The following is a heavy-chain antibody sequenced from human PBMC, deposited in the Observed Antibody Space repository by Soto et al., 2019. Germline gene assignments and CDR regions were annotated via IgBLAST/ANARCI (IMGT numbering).Heavy chain of an antibody. CDR3: AKEDTSSGSLDY. V-gene: IGHV3-23*01. CDR2: ISDSGATT. CDR1: GFPFGENA. Sequence: LRLSCAASGFPFGENAMSWVRQAPGKGLEWVSGISDSGATTYYADSVRGRFTISRDNSKNTLYLQMKSLRAEDSASYYCAKEDTSSGSLDYWGQGALVTVS. D-gene: IGHD6-19*01. J-gene: IGHJ4*02.